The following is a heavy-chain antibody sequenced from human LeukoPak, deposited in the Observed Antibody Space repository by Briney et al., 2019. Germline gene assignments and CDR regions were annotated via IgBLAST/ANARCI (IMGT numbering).Heavy chain of an antibody. CDR2: IFDNGNT. V-gene: IGHV4-59*11. CDR1: GASIRNHY. D-gene: IGHD6-6*01. J-gene: IGHJ4*02. CDR3: ATRPADTTWYGVFDY. Sequence: SETLSLTCAFSGASIRNHYWSWIRQPPGGRLEWMGYIFDNGNTDYNPSLKSRLTMSIDTSRNQFSLKLTSVTAADTALYFCATRPADTTWYGVFDYWSQGMLVTVSP.